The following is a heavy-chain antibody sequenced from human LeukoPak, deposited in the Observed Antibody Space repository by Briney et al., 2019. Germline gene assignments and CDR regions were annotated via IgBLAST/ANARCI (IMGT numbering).Heavy chain of an antibody. V-gene: IGHV3-33*01. J-gene: IGHJ4*02. CDR3: ARGDGGGGTHPFDY. D-gene: IGHD2-15*01. CDR1: GFTFSTYG. Sequence: GGSLRVSCAASGFTFSTYGMNWVRQAPGKGLECVAVVWYDGSLKYYRDSVKGRFTISRDNSKNTLYLQMNSLRVEDTAVYYCARGDGGGGTHPFDYWGQGTLVTVTS. CDR2: VWYDGSLK.